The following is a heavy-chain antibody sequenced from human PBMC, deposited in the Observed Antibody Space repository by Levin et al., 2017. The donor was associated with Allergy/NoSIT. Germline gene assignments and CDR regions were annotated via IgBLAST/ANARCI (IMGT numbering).Heavy chain of an antibody. CDR3: ARERTNWFDP. V-gene: IGHV4-59*12. Sequence: SQTLSLTCTVSGGSISSYYWSWIRQPPGKGLEWIGYIYYSGSTNYNPSLKSRVTISVDTSKNQFSLKLSSVTAADTAVYYCARERTNWFDPWGQGTLVTVSS. J-gene: IGHJ5*02. CDR1: GGSISSYY. CDR2: IYYSGST.